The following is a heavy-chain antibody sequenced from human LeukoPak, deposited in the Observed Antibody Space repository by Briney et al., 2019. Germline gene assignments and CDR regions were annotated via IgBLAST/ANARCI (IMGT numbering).Heavy chain of an antibody. J-gene: IGHJ3*02. CDR2: ISAYNGNT. D-gene: IGHD3-22*01. Sequence: ALVKVSCKASGYTFTSYGISWVRQAPGQGLEWMGWISAYNGNTNYAQKLQGRVTMTTDTSTSTAYMELRSLRSDDTAVYYCARGPTYDSSGYFTKVHAFDIWGQGTMVTVSS. CDR3: ARGPTYDSSGYFTKVHAFDI. V-gene: IGHV1-18*01. CDR1: GYTFTSYG.